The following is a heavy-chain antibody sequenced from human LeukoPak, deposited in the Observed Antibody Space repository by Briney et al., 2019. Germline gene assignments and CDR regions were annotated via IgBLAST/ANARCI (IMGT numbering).Heavy chain of an antibody. V-gene: IGHV4-59*01. CDR1: GDSISSYY. CDR3: ARGTYNGYDTRPSFDY. Sequence: PSETLSLTCTVSGDSISSYYWTWIRQPPGKGLEWIGYIYYSESTNYNPSLKSRVTISVNTSKNQFSLHLSSVTAADTAVYYCARGTYNGYDTRPSFDYWGQGTLATVSS. J-gene: IGHJ4*02. D-gene: IGHD5-12*01. CDR2: IYYSEST.